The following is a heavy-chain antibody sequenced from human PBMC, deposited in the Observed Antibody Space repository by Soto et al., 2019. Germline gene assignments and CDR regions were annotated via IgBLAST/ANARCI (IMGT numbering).Heavy chain of an antibody. J-gene: IGHJ3*02. D-gene: IGHD5-12*01. CDR1: GFTFSSYS. CDR3: ARDRRDGYNRGNDAFDI. Sequence: EVQLVESGGGLVKPGGSLRLSCAASGFTFSSYSMNWVRQAPGKGLEWVSSISSSSSYIYYADSVKGRFTISRDNAKNSLYLQMNSLRAEDTAVYYCARDRRDGYNRGNDAFDIWGQGTMVTVSS. V-gene: IGHV3-21*01. CDR2: ISSSSSYI.